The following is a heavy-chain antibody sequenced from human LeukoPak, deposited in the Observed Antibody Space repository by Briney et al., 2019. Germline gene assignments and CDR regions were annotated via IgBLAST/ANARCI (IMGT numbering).Heavy chain of an antibody. V-gene: IGHV3-21*01. CDR3: ARSLELETVVVIWYFDS. J-gene: IGHJ4*02. CDR1: GXTFSSYA. D-gene: IGHD3-22*01. CDR2: ISSSGSYI. Sequence: GGSLRLSCAASGXTFSSYAVSWVRQAPGKGLEWVSSISSSGSYISYADSVKGRFTISRDNAENSVYLQMNSLRAEDTALYYCARSLELETVVVIWYFDSWGQGSLVTVSS.